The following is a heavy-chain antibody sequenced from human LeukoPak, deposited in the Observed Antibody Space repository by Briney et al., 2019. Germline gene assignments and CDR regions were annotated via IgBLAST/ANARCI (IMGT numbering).Heavy chain of an antibody. CDR2: INPNSGGT. V-gene: IGHV1-2*02. D-gene: IGHD3-10*01. Sequence: ASVRVSCKASGYTFTGYNMHWVRQAPGQGLEWMGWINPNSGGTNYAQKFQGRVTMTRDTSISTAYMELSRLRSDDTAVYYCARDLSFYGSGSYYFDYWGQGTLVTVSS. CDR1: GYTFTGYN. CDR3: ARDLSFYGSGSYYFDY. J-gene: IGHJ4*02.